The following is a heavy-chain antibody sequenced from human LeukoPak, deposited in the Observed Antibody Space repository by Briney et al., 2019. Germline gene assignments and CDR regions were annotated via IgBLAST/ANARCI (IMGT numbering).Heavy chain of an antibody. D-gene: IGHD3-22*01. V-gene: IGHV3-21*01. J-gene: IGHJ5*02. CDR2: ISSDGRDI. CDR1: GFSFSSHA. Sequence: GGSLRLSCAASGFSFSSHAMNWVRLAPGKGLEWVSFISSDGRDIFYSDSVRGRFTISRDNAKNSLSLQMTSLRVEDTAIYYCAKDAGPYHDSPGYYYPWGQGTLVTVSS. CDR3: AKDAGPYHDSPGYYYP.